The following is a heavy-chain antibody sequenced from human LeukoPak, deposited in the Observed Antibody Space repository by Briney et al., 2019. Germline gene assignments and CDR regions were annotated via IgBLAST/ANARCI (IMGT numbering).Heavy chain of an antibody. CDR3: TTGPDP. CDR1: ALIFTDAW. Sequence: GGSLRLSCAASALIFTDAWVSWVRQIPGKGMEWDGRIKSKADGGTTDYATFVKRRFIITRDDSKSTLYLQLNSLKIEDTAVYYCTTGPDPWGQGTLVTVSS. CDR2: IKSKADGGTT. J-gene: IGHJ5*02. V-gene: IGHV3-15*01.